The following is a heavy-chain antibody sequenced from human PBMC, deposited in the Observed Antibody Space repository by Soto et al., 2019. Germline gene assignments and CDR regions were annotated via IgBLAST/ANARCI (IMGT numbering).Heavy chain of an antibody. Sequence: SETLSLNCTVSGGSISSGGYYWSWIRLHPGKGLEWIGYIYYSGSTYYNPSLKSRVTISVDTSKNQFSLKLSSVTAADTAVYYCARESGYYNPNYYYYGMDVWGKGTTVT. CDR1: GGSISSGGYY. CDR2: IYYSGST. V-gene: IGHV4-31*03. D-gene: IGHD3-9*01. J-gene: IGHJ6*04. CDR3: ARESGYYNPNYYYYGMDV.